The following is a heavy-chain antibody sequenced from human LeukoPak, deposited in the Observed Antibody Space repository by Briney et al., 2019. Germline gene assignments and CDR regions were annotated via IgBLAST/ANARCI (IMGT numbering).Heavy chain of an antibody. CDR1: GYTFTSYY. J-gene: IGHJ5*02. V-gene: IGHV1-46*01. Sequence: ASVKVSCKASGYTFTSYYMHWVRQAPGQGLEWMGIINPSGGSTSYAQKFQGRVTMTRDTSTSTVHMELSSLRSEDTAVYYCARDAESRSWYDPDWFDPWGQGTLVTVSS. D-gene: IGHD6-13*01. CDR3: ARDAESRSWYDPDWFDP. CDR2: INPSGGST.